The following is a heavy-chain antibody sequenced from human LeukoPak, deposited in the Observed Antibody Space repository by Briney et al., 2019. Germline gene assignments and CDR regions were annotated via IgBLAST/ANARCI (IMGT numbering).Heavy chain of an antibody. D-gene: IGHD4-23*01. J-gene: IGHJ6*03. Sequence: PGGSLRLSCAASGFIVSSNYMSWVRQAPGKGLEWVSVIYSGGSTYYADSVKGRFTISRDNSKNTLYLQMNSLRAEDTAVYYCARSTVVTGRYYYYYMDVWGKGTTVTVS. CDR2: IYSGGST. CDR3: ARSTVVTGRYYYYYMDV. V-gene: IGHV3-53*01. CDR1: GFIVSSNY.